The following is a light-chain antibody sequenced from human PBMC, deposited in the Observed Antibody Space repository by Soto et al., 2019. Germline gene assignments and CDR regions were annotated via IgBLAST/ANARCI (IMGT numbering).Light chain of an antibody. J-gene: IGKJ5*01. CDR3: QQRHNWPIT. CDR1: QTIRGL. CDR2: DTS. V-gene: IGKV3-11*01. Sequence: EIVLTQSPATLSLSPGERATLSCRTSQTIRGLLNWYQQRPGQAPRLLIYDTSNRATDIPARFSGSGSGTDFILTISSLDPEDFGVYFSQQRHNWPITFGQGTRLDIK.